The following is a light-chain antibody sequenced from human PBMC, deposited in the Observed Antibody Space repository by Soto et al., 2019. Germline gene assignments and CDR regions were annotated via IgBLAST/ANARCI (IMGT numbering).Light chain of an antibody. CDR2: AAS. CDR3: QQSYSTPFP. J-gene: IGKJ2*01. CDR1: QSISSY. Sequence: DIQMTQSPFSLSASVGDRVTITCRASQSISSYLNWYQQKPGKAPNLLIYAASSLQSGVPSRFSGSASGTDFTLTISSLHPEDFATYYCQQSYSTPFPFGQGTKVEIK. V-gene: IGKV1-39*01.